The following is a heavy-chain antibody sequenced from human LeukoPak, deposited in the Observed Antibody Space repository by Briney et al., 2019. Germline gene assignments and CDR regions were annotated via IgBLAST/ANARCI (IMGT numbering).Heavy chain of an antibody. V-gene: IGHV3-48*02. D-gene: IGHD5-18*01. CDR2: ISSTSSNI. J-gene: IGHJ4*02. CDR3: ARSTAGYGY. CDR1: GFTFSSYN. Sequence: GRSLRLSCAASGFTFSSYNMNWVRQAPGKGLEWVSFISSTSSNIYYADSVKGRFTTSRDNAKNSLYLQMNSLRDEDTAVYYCARSTAGYGYWGQGTLVTVSS.